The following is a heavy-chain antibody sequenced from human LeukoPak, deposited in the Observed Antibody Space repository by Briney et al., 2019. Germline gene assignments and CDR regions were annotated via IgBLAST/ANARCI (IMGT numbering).Heavy chain of an antibody. CDR2: INSDGSWT. J-gene: IGHJ6*02. CDR3: ARKRAYGYYYYYYGMDV. D-gene: IGHD4-17*01. Sequence: GGSLRLSCAASGNYWMHWVRQAPGKGLVWVSHINSDGSWTSYADSVKGRFTISRDNSKNTLYLQMNSLRAEDTAVYYCARKRAYGYYYYYYGMDVWGQGTTVTVSS. CDR1: GNYW. V-gene: IGHV3-74*01.